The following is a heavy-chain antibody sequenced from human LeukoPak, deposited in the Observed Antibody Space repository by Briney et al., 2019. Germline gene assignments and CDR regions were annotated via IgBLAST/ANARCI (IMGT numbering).Heavy chain of an antibody. D-gene: IGHD3-16*01. Sequence: PGGSLRLSCAASGFTFSSYAMSWVRQAPGKGLERVSAISGSGGSTYYADSVKGRFTISRDNSKNTLYLQMNSLRAEDTAVYYCAKDMTPARARYGMDVWGQGTTVTVSS. CDR1: GFTFSSYA. V-gene: IGHV3-23*01. J-gene: IGHJ6*02. CDR3: AKDMTPARARYGMDV. CDR2: ISGSGGST.